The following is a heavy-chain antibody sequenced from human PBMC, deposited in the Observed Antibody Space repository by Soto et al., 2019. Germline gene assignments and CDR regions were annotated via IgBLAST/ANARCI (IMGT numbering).Heavy chain of an antibody. V-gene: IGHV3-21*04. CDR3: VRVWRLVGRYGMDV. CDR1: GFIFSSYY. CDR2: ISGGSAYI. Sequence: GGSLRLSCVGPGFIFSSYYMNWVRQAPGKGLEWVSSISGGSAYIYYADSVKGRFTISRDNAKNSLYLEMNSLRVEDTAVYYCVRVWRLVGRYGMDVWGQGATVTVSS. D-gene: IGHD6-25*01. J-gene: IGHJ6*02.